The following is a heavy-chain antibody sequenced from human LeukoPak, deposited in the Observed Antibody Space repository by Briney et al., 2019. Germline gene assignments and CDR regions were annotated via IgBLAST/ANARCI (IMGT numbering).Heavy chain of an antibody. J-gene: IGHJ5*02. CDR2: IYYSGST. CDR3: ARVLRFLEWSENWFDP. CDR1: GGSISSSSYY. D-gene: IGHD3-3*01. Sequence: PSETLSLTCTVSGGSISSSSYYWGWIRQPPGKGLGWIGSIYYSGSTYYNPSLKSRVTISVDTSKNQFSLKLSSVTAADTAVYYCARVLRFLEWSENWFDPWGQGTLVTVSS. V-gene: IGHV4-39*01.